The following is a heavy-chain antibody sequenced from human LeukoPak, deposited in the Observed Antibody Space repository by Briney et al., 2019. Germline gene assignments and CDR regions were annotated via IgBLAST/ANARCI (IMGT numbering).Heavy chain of an antibody. D-gene: IGHD3-10*01. V-gene: IGHV3-7*03. Sequence: GGSLRLSCAASGFTFSSYWMSWVRQAPGKGLEWVANIKQDGSEKYYVDSVKGRFTISRDNAKNSLYLQMNSLRAEDTAVYYCAKDSPEYGSGSYYHWGQGTLVTVSS. CDR1: GFTFSSYW. CDR3: AKDSPEYGSGSYYH. J-gene: IGHJ4*02. CDR2: IKQDGSEK.